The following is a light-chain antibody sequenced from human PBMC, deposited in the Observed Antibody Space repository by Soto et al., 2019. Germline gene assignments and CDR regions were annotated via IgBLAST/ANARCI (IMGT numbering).Light chain of an antibody. V-gene: IGKV3-20*01. CDR2: GAY. CDR3: QQYGSSGT. Sequence: EIVLAQSPGTLSLSPGERASLPCSVNQSVKNNYLDWDQQKRGQAPRLLYYGAYNRATGTPDRFSGSGSGKVFPLTISRLAAEDFVVYYCQQYGSSGTFGQGTKVDIK. J-gene: IGKJ1*01. CDR1: QSVKNNY.